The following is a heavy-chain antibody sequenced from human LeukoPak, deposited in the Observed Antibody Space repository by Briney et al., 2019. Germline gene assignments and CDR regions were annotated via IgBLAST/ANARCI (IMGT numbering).Heavy chain of an antibody. CDR3: ADPDSG. V-gene: IGHV3-7*01. J-gene: IGHJ4*02. Sequence: GRSLRLSCAASGFTFSSYWMSWVRQAPGKGLEWVANITPDGSQKYYVDSVRGRFTISRDNGKNSLYLQMNSLRAEDTAVYYCADPDSGWGQGTLVTVSS. CDR2: ITPDGSQK. D-gene: IGHD6-19*01. CDR1: GFTFSSYW.